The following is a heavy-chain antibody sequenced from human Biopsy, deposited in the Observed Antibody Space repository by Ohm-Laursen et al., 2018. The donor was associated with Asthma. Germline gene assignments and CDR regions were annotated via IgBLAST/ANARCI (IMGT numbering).Heavy chain of an antibody. CDR2: INPNSGAT. V-gene: IGHV1-2*06. CDR1: GGTFSRYA. D-gene: IGHD6-13*01. CDR3: ARGQKSAGDRWFDP. J-gene: IGHJ5*02. Sequence: GSSVKVSCKASGGTFSRYAISWVRQAPGQGLEWMGRINPNSGATNYAQKFQGRVTMTRDTSISTAYMEVSRLRSDDMAVYYCARGQKSAGDRWFDPWGQGTLVTVSS.